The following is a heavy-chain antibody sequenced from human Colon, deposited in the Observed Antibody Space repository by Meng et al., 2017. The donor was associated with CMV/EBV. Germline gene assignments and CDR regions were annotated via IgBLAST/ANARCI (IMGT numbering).Heavy chain of an antibody. V-gene: IGHV3-7*01. J-gene: IGHJ3*02. Sequence: GGSLRLSCAASGFTFTTFWMTWVRQAPGKGLEWVANIKEDGTGQWYVDSVKGRFTISRDNAKNSLYLQMNSLRAEDTAVYYCARDPYIKAFDIWGQGTVVTVSS. D-gene: IGHD4-11*01. CDR2: IKEDGTGQ. CDR1: GFTFTTFW. CDR3: ARDPYIKAFDI.